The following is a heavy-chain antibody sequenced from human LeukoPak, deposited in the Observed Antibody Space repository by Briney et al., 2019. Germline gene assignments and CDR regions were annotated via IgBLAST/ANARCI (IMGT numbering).Heavy chain of an antibody. Sequence: GRSLRLSCAASGFTFSSYAMHWVRQAPGKGLEWVAVVSFDGDNKYYADSVKDRFTISRDNSQNTLYLQLNSLRAEDTAVYYCARDWTLNYLGQGTLVTVSS. V-gene: IGHV3-30-3*01. J-gene: IGHJ4*02. D-gene: IGHD3/OR15-3a*01. CDR1: GFTFSSYA. CDR2: VSFDGDNK. CDR3: ARDWTLNY.